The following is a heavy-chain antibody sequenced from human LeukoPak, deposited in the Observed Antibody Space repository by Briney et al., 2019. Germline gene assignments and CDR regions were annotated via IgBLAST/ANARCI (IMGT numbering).Heavy chain of an antibody. D-gene: IGHD4-23*01. J-gene: IGHJ4*02. Sequence: SETLSLTCTVSGGSISSFYWTWIRQPPGKGLEWIGYIYSSGTTNYNPSLKSRVTISVDTSKNQFSLKLTSVTAADTAVYYCARNPGGNPDYWGQGTLVTVSS. V-gene: IGHV4-59*01. CDR2: IYSSGTT. CDR3: ARNPGGNPDY. CDR1: GGSISSFY.